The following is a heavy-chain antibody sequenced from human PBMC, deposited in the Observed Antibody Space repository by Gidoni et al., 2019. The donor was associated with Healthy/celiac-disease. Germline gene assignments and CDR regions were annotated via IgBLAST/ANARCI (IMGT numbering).Heavy chain of an antibody. CDR3: ARDLVPAYDSSGYYAEYFQH. Sequence: QVQLVESGGGLVKPGGSLRLSCAASGFTFSDYYMSWIRQAPGKGLEWVSYISSSSSYTNYADSVKGRFTISRDNAKNSLYLQMNSLRAEDTAVYYCARDLVPAYDSSGYYAEYFQHWGQGTLVTVSS. D-gene: IGHD3-22*01. V-gene: IGHV3-11*05. J-gene: IGHJ1*01. CDR2: ISSSSSYT. CDR1: GFTFSDYY.